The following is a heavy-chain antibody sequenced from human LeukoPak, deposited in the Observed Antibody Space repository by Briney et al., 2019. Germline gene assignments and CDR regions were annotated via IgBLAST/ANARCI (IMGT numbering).Heavy chain of an antibody. J-gene: IGHJ4*02. CDR1: GGSISSSSYY. CDR3: ARLTGYFDY. V-gene: IGHV4-61*05. D-gene: IGHD1-14*01. Sequence: SETLSLTCTVSGGSISSSSYYWGWIRQPPGKGLEWIGYIYYSGSTNYNPSLKSRVTISVDTSKNQFSLKLSSVTAADTAVYYCARLTGYFDYWGQGTLVTVSS. CDR2: IYYSGST.